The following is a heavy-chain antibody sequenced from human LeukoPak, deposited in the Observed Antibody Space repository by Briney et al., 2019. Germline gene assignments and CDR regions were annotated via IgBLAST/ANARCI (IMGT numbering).Heavy chain of an antibody. J-gene: IGHJ6*02. CDR1: GGSISSYY. CDR3: ARDRIYCSGGSCYNYYYYGMDV. D-gene: IGHD2-15*01. CDR2: IYYSGST. Sequence: LETLSLTCTVSGGSISSYYWSWIRQPPGKGLEWIGYIYYSGSTNYNPSLKSRVTISVDTSKNQFSLKLSSVTAADTAVYYCARDRIYCSGGSCYNYYYYGMDVWGQGTTVTVSS. V-gene: IGHV4-59*12.